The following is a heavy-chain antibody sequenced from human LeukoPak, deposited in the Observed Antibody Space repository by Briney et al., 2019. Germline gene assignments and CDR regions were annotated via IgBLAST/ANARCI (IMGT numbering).Heavy chain of an antibody. CDR3: ARGFFYDFWSGLDY. V-gene: IGHV1-18*01. CDR2: ISAYNGNT. Sequence: ASVKVSCKASGYTFTSYGISWVRQAPGQGLEWMGWISAYNGNTNYAQKLQGRATMTTDTSTSTAYMELRSLRSDDTAVYYCARGFFYDFWSGLDYWGQGTLVTVSS. D-gene: IGHD3-3*01. CDR1: GYTFTSYG. J-gene: IGHJ4*02.